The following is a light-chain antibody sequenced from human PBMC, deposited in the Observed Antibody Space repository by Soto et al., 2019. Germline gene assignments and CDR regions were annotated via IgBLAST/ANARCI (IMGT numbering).Light chain of an antibody. V-gene: IGKV3-20*01. CDR2: GAS. J-gene: IGKJ5*01. CDR3: QQYSSSPT. CDR1: QSVNSNF. Sequence: EIVMTQSPGTLSLSPGERATLSCRASQSVNSNFLAWYQQAPGQAPRLLIYGASSRATGIPDRFSGSESGTDFTLTISRLEPEDFAVYYCQQYSSSPTFGQGTRLEIK.